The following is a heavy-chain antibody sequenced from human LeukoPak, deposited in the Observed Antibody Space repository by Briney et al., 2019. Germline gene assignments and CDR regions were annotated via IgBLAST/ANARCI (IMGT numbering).Heavy chain of an antibody. CDR3: ARYIETPRRDLDY. CDR1: GFTLSSYW. J-gene: IGHJ4*02. Sequence: GGSLRLSCAASGFTLSSYWMSWVRQAPGKGLEWVARIKQDGSEKHYVDSAKGRFTISRDNAKNSVYLQMNTLRAEDTAVYYCARYIETPRRDLDYWGQGTLVTVSS. D-gene: IGHD4-23*01. V-gene: IGHV3-7*01. CDR2: IKQDGSEK.